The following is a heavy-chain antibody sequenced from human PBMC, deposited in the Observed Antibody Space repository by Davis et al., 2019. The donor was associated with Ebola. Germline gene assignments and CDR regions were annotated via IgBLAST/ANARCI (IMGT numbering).Heavy chain of an antibody. J-gene: IGHJ6*02. D-gene: IGHD3-3*01. V-gene: IGHV4-61*01. Sequence: PSETLSLTCTVSGGSVSSGSYYWSWIRQPPGKGLEWIGYIYYSGSTNYNPSLKSRVTISVDTSKNQFSLKLSSVTAADTAVYYCARESITIFGVVMDVWGQGTTVTVSS. CDR1: GGSVSSGSYY. CDR2: IYYSGST. CDR3: ARESITIFGVVMDV.